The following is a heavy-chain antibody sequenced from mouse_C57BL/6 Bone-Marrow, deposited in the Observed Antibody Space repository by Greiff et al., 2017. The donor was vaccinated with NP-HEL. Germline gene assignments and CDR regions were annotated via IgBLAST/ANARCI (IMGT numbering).Heavy chain of an antibody. D-gene: IGHD2-4*01. Sequence: QVTLKVSGPGILQPSQTLSLTCSFSGFSLSTVGMGVGWIRQPSGKGLEWLAHSWWDDDKYYNPALKSRLTISKDTSKNQVLLKIANVDTASTATYYCAELRRGAWFAYWGQGTLVTVSA. CDR3: AELRRGAWFAY. J-gene: IGHJ3*01. V-gene: IGHV8-8*01. CDR2: SWWDDDK. CDR1: GFSLSTVGMG.